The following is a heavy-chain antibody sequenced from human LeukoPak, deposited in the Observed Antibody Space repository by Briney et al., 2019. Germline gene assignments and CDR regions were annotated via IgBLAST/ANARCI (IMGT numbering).Heavy chain of an antibody. D-gene: IGHD6-25*01. V-gene: IGHV3-66*01. J-gene: IGHJ5*02. CDR3: ARYSSGYNWFDR. CDR1: GVTFSSNY. CDR2: INSSGST. Sequence: GGPLTLSCAASGVTFSSNYMSGVRQPPGKGLEWVSDINSSGSTYYAASVKGRITISRDKSKNPLYLKMNSVTAADTAVYYCARYSSGYNWFDRWGQGTLVTVSS.